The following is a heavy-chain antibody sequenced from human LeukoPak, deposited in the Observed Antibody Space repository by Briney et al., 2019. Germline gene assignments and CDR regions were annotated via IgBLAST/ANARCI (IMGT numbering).Heavy chain of an antibody. CDR1: GGSFSGYY. D-gene: IGHD3-9*01. CDR2: INHSGSP. J-gene: IGHJ6*02. CDR3: ARGMGYDILTGSAGGLDV. Sequence: PSETLSLTCAVYGGSFSGYYWSWIRQPPGKGLEWIGEINHSGSPNSNPSLKSRVTISVDTSKNQFSLKLSSVTAADTAVFYCARGMGYDILTGSAGGLDVWGQGTTVNVSS. V-gene: IGHV4-34*01.